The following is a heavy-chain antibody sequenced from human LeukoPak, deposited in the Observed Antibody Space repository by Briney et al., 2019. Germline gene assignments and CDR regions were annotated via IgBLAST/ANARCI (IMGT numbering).Heavy chain of an antibody. V-gene: IGHV1-2*02. Sequence: ASVKVSCKASGYTFTGYYMHWVRQAPGQGLEWMGWINPNSGGTNYVQKFQGRVTMTRDTSISTAYMELSRLRSDDTAVYYCARVLRSSVGSIAVAGTAAFDIWGQGTMVTVSS. CDR2: INPNSGGT. CDR1: GYTFTGYY. CDR3: ARVLRSSVGSIAVAGTAAFDI. D-gene: IGHD6-19*01. J-gene: IGHJ3*02.